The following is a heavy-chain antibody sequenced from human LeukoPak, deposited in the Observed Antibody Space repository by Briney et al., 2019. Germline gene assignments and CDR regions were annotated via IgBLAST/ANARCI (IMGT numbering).Heavy chain of an antibody. Sequence: GASVKVSCKTSGYTFNTYGISWVRQAPGQGLEWMGWISAYNGNINYAQKFQGRVPMTTDTSTRTAYMELRSLRSDDTAVYYCARDRDGDMTLVRGVPDAFDMWGQGTMVTVS. CDR3: ARDRDGDMTLVRGVPDAFDM. CDR1: GYTFNTYG. D-gene: IGHD3-10*01. J-gene: IGHJ3*02. V-gene: IGHV1-18*01. CDR2: ISAYNGNI.